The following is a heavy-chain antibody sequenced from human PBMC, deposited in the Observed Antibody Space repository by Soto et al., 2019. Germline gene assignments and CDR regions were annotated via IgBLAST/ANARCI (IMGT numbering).Heavy chain of an antibody. J-gene: IGHJ6*02. V-gene: IGHV1-18*04. Sequence: QVQLVQSGAEVKKPGASVKVSCKASGYTFTSYGISWVRQAPGQGLEWMGWISAYNGNTNYAQKLQGRVTMTTDTSTSTAYMELRSLRSDDTAVYYCARDRADSSSWSPSCCMDVWGQGTTVTVSS. CDR2: ISAYNGNT. CDR1: GYTFTSYG. CDR3: ARDRADSSSWSPSCCMDV. D-gene: IGHD6-13*01.